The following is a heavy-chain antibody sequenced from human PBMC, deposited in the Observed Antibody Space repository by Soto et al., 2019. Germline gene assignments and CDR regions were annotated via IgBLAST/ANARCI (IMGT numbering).Heavy chain of an antibody. D-gene: IGHD4-4*01. V-gene: IGHV4-34*01. CDR2: INHAGST. CDR3: ARDSTRRGACDI. Sequence: LSLTCAVYSGSFSVYYWNWIRQSPGKGLEWIGEINHAGSTNYNPSLKSRVTISVDTSKNQFSLKLSSVTAADTAVYFCARDSTRRGACDIWGQGTMVPSL. J-gene: IGHJ3*02. CDR1: SGSFSVYY.